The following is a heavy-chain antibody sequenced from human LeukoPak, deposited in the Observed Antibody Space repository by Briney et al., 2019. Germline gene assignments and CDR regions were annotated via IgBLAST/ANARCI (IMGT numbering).Heavy chain of an antibody. D-gene: IGHD6-19*01. CDR3: ARDWLSSGWSPKYWYFDL. V-gene: IGHV3-11*04. J-gene: IGHJ2*01. CDR2: ISSSGSTI. Sequence: PGGSLRLSCAASGFTFSDYYMSWIRQAPGKGLEWVSYISSSGSTIYYADSVKGRFTISRDNAKNSLYLQMNSLRAEDTAVYYCARDWLSSGWSPKYWYFDLWGRGTLVTVSS. CDR1: GFTFSDYY.